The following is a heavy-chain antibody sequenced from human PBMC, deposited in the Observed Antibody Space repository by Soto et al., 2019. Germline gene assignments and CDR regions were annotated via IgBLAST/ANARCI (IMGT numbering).Heavy chain of an antibody. D-gene: IGHD1-26*01. J-gene: IGHJ4*02. CDR3: ARGSGSYDPFDY. CDR1: GFTFSSYA. V-gene: IGHV3-23*01. CDR2: ISGSGGST. Sequence: EVQLLESGGGLVQPGGSLRLSCAASGFTFSSYALSWVRQAPGKGLEWVSAISGSGGSTYYADSVKGRFTISRDNSKNTLYLQMNSLRAEDTAVYYCARGSGSYDPFDYWGQGTLVTVSS.